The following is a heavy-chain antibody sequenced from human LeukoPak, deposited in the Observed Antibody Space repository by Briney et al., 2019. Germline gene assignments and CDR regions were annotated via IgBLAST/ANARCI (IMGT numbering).Heavy chain of an antibody. CDR3: ARLGGC. CDR2: IYSGGGA. CDR1: GFSVITNY. V-gene: IGHV3-66*04. D-gene: IGHD3-16*01. Sequence: GGSLRLSCAASGFSVITNYMSWVRQAPGKGLEWVSVIYSGGGADYADSVRGRFTISRDNSKNTLYLQLNSLRAEDTAVYYCARLGGCWDQGTLVTVSS. J-gene: IGHJ4*02.